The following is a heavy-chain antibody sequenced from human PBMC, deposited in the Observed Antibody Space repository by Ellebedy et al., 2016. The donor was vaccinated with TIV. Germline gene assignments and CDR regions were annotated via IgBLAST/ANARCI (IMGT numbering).Heavy chain of an antibody. CDR3: ATEWGLAAVS. CDR1: GPPSRSYW. V-gene: IGHV3-7*03. CDR2: INQDGSVK. J-gene: IGHJ4*02. Sequence: PGGSLRPSCAASGPPSRSYWKAWTRQAPGRGLEWAAIINQDGSVKYYVDSVKGRYTISRDNAKNSLFLQMNSLRAEDTGVYYCATEWGLAAVSWGQGTLVTVSS. D-gene: IGHD6-25*01.